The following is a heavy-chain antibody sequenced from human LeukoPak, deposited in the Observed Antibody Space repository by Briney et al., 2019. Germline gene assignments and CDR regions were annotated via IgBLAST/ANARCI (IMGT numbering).Heavy chain of an antibody. Sequence: GGSLRLSCAAYGFNFSSYGMHWVRQAPGKGLEWVAVIWYDGSNKYYADSVKGRFTISRDNSKNTLYLQMNSLRAEDTAVYYSATDSLSYRYYFYGMDVWGQGTTVTVSS. CDR2: IWYDGSNK. D-gene: IGHD3-10*01. CDR3: ATDSLSYRYYFYGMDV. V-gene: IGHV3-33*01. CDR1: GFNFSSYG. J-gene: IGHJ6*02.